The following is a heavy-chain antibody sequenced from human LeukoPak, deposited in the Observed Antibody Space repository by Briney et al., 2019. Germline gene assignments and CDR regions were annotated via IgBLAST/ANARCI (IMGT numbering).Heavy chain of an antibody. V-gene: IGHV3-21*01. CDR1: GFPFSSYS. Sequence: GGSLRLSCAASGFPFSSYSMNWVRQAPGKGLEWVSSITSSSDYIYYADSVKGRFTISRDNAKSSLYLLMNSLRAEDTAIYYCASAYCTTTSCYSDYWGQGTLITVFS. CDR3: ASAYCTTTSCYSDY. CDR2: ITSSSDYI. D-gene: IGHD2-2*01. J-gene: IGHJ4*02.